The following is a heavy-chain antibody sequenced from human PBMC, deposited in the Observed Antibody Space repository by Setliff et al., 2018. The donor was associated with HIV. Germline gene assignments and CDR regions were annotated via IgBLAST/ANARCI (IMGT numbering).Heavy chain of an antibody. CDR1: GGTFSSYA. CDR3: ARGGWELVSCYDY. J-gene: IGHJ4*02. Sequence: GASVKVSCKASGGTFSSYAISWVRQAPGQGLEWVGGIIPIFGTANYAQKFQGRVTITADESTSTAYMGLSSLRSEDTAVYYCARGGWELVSCYDYWGQGTLVTVSS. D-gene: IGHD1-26*01. CDR2: IIPIFGTA. V-gene: IGHV1-69*13.